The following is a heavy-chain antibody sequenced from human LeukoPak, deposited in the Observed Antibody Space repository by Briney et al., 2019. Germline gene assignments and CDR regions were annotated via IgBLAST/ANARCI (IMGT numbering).Heavy chain of an antibody. J-gene: IGHJ4*02. Sequence: GGSLRLSCAASGFSFGNSMNWVRQAPGKGLEWVSSVSGGSDYIYYADSVKGRFTISKDNAINSLYLQMNSLRAEDTAVYYCASLGGGSGSSHNPLVDHWGQGTLVTVSS. V-gene: IGHV3-21*01. CDR1: GFSFGNS. D-gene: IGHD3-10*01. CDR2: VSGGSDYI. CDR3: ASLGGGSGSSHNPLVDH.